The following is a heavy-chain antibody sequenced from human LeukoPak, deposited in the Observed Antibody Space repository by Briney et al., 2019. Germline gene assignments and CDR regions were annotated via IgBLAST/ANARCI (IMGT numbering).Heavy chain of an antibody. CDR3: AKGTTYYYDTSGYPPYDY. V-gene: IGHV3-9*03. D-gene: IGHD3-22*01. CDR1: GFTFDDYA. Sequence: GGSLRLSCAASGFTFDDYAMHWVRQAPGKGLEWVSGISWNSGSIGYADSVKGRFTISRDNAKNSLYLQMNSLRAEDMALYYCAKGTTYYYDTSGYPPYDYWGQGTLVTVSS. CDR2: ISWNSGSI. J-gene: IGHJ4*02.